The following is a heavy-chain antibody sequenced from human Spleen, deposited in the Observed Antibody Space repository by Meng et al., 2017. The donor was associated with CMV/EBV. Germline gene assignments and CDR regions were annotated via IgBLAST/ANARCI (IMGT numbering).Heavy chain of an antibody. D-gene: IGHD3-22*01. V-gene: IGHV3-74*03. CDR3: ARESYFYETSALGDF. J-gene: IGHJ4*02. Sequence: GESLKISCAASGFIFSDYWMHWVRQAPGKGLVWVSRISSDENYATYADSVKGRFTISSDNAKNTLYLQMNSLRAEDTAVFYCARESYFYETSALGDFWGQGTLVTVSS. CDR2: ISSDENYA. CDR1: GFIFSDYW.